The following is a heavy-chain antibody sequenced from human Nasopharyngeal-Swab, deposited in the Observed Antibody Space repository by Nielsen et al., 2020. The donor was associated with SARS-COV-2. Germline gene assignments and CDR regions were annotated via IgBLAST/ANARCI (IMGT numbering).Heavy chain of an antibody. CDR1: GGSISSSY. J-gene: IGHJ3*02. D-gene: IGHD5-12*01. CDR2: IYYSGST. CDR3: ARKSGWLGAFDI. Sequence: SETLSLTCTVSGGSISSSYGSWIRQPPGKGLEWIGYIYYSGSTTYNPSLNSRVNISVDQSKNQFPLKLSSVTAADTAVYYGARKSGWLGAFDIWGQGTMVTVSS. V-gene: IGHV4-59*08.